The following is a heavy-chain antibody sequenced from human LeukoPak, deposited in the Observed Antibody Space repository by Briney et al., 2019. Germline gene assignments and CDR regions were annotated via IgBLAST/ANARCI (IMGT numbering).Heavy chain of an antibody. CDR3: ARETLWFGESRNWFDP. V-gene: IGHV6-1*01. CDR1: GDSVSSNSAA. J-gene: IGHJ5*02. Sequence: SQTLSLTCAISGDSVSSNSAAWTWIRQSPSRGLEWLGRTYYRSKWYNDYAVSVKSRITINPDTSKNQFSLQLDSVTPEDTAVYYCARETLWFGESRNWFDPWGQGTLVTVSS. D-gene: IGHD3-10*01. CDR2: TYYRSKWYN.